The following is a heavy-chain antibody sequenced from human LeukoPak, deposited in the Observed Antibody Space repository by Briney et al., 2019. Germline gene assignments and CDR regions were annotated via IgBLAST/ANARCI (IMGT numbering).Heavy chain of an antibody. CDR1: GFTFSSYW. D-gene: IGHD4/OR15-4a*01. V-gene: IGHV3-7*01. J-gene: IGHJ4*02. CDR3: ARLTTIAGLSFDY. CDR2: IKQDGSEK. Sequence: GGSLRLSCAASGFTFSSYWMSWVRQAPGKWLEWVANIKQDGSEKYYVDSVKGRFTISRDNAKNSLYLQMNSLRAEDTAVYYCARLTTIAGLSFDYWGQGTLVTVSS.